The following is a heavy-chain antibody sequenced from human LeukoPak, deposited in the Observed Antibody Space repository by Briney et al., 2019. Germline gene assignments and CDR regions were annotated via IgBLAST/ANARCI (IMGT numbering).Heavy chain of an antibody. V-gene: IGHV5-51*01. D-gene: IGHD6-19*01. CDR2: IYPGDSDT. Sequence: RRGESLKISCKGSGYSFTSYWIGWVRQMPGKGLEWMGIIYPGDSDTRYSPSFQGRVTISADKSITTAYLQWSSLKASDTAMYYCARVAGTGYYYYGMDVWGQGTTVTVSS. CDR3: ARVAGTGYYYYGMDV. J-gene: IGHJ6*02. CDR1: GYSFTSYW.